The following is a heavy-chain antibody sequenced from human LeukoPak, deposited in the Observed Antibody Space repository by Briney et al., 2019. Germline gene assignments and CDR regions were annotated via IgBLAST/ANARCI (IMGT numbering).Heavy chain of an antibody. CDR3: AKRDRVTEFDY. Sequence: PGGSLRLSCAASGFTFNNYGMHWVRQAPGKGLEWVTHIQPNGKDKYYADSVKGRFTVSRDNSNNMLYLQLNSLRVDDTAIYYCAKRDRVTEFDYWGQGTLVTVSS. V-gene: IGHV3-30*02. J-gene: IGHJ4*02. CDR1: GFTFNNYG. D-gene: IGHD2-21*02. CDR2: IQPNGKDK.